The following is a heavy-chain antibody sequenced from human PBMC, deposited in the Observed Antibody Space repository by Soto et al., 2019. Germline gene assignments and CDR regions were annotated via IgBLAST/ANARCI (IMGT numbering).Heavy chain of an antibody. Sequence: GGSLRLSCAASGFTFSSYEMNWVRQAPGKGLEWVSYISSSGSTIYYADSVKGRLTISRDNAKNSLYLQMNSLRAEDTAVYYCARGSGGYSSGWYYFDYWGQGTLVTVSS. D-gene: IGHD6-19*01. CDR1: GFTFSSYE. V-gene: IGHV3-48*03. CDR3: ARGSGGYSSGWYYFDY. J-gene: IGHJ4*02. CDR2: ISSSGSTI.